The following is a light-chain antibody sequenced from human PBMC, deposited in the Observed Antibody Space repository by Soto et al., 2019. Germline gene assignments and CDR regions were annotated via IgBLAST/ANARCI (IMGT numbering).Light chain of an antibody. CDR1: SSDVGDYNY. CDR2: DVS. Sequence: QSALTQPPSASGSPGQSVTISCTGTSSDVGDYNYVSWYQQHPGKAPKLMIYDVSERPSGVPDRFSGSKSGNTASLTVSGLQAEDEADYYCSSYGGSNNLIFGGGTKLTVL. CDR3: SSYGGSNNLI. V-gene: IGLV2-8*01. J-gene: IGLJ2*01.